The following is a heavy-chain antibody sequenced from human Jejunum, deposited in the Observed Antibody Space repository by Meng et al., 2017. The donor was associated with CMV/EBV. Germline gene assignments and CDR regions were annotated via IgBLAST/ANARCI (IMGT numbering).Heavy chain of an antibody. Sequence: GFPFSNNAMHWVRQAPGKGLEWVAFTRYDGVNKYYAASVKGRFTISKDFSKNTLYLQMNSLRVEDTAIYYCAKDRGSGGNGYGMDVWGRGTTVTVSS. CDR2: TRYDGVNK. D-gene: IGHD2-15*01. CDR1: GFPFSNNA. J-gene: IGHJ6*02. V-gene: IGHV3-30*02. CDR3: AKDRGSGGNGYGMDV.